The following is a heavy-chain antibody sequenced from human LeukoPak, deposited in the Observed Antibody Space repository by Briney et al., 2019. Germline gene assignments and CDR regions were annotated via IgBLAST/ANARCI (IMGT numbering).Heavy chain of an antibody. CDR1: GSLFTSYW. V-gene: IGHV5-51*01. J-gene: IGHJ4*02. Sequence: GASLLISSWGAGSLFTSYWTVWLGRLPGKGLEWMGSIYAGDSDTSYSPSFQGNVTISADKSMSTAYLQWSSLKASDTAMYYCARLRSGDYWGQGTLVTVSS. CDR3: ARLRSGDY. CDR2: IYAGDSDT.